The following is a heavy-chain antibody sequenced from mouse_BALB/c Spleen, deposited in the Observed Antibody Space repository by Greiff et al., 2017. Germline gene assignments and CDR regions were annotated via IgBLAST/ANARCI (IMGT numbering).Heavy chain of an antibody. J-gene: IGHJ1*01. CDR2: IYPGSGST. CDR3: TRWDFDV. V-gene: IGHV1S22*01. CDR1: GYTFTSYW. Sequence: LQQPGSEMVRPGASVKLSCKASGYTFTSYWMHWVKQRPGQGLEWIGNIYPGSGSTNYDEKFKSKATLTVDTSSSTAYMQLSSLTSEDSAIYYCTRWDFDVWGAGTTVTVSS.